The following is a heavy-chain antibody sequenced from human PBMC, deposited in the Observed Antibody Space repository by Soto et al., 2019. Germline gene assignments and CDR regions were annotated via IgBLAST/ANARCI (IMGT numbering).Heavy chain of an antibody. D-gene: IGHD4-17*01. V-gene: IGHV4-30-4*01. J-gene: IGHJ4*02. CDR2: IYNSGGS. Sequence: SETLSLTCSVSGASVRSGDYYWSCIRQAPGKGLEWIGYIYNSGGSYYNPSLKGRLTISIDTSKNQFSLKLNSVTAADTAIYYCVGTGTTDDYWGQGTLVTVSS. CDR1: GASVRSGDYY. CDR3: VGTGTTDDY.